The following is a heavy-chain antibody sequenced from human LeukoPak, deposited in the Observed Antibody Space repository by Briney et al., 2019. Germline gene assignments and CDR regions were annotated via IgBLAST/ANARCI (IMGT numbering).Heavy chain of an antibody. J-gene: IGHJ4*02. CDR3: ARDSSAAAAADIFFDY. Sequence: PGGSLRLSCAASGFTFSSYSMNWVRQAPGKGLEWVSSISSSSNYIYYADSVKGRFTISRDNAKNSLYLQMNSLRAEDTAVYYCARDSSAAAAADIFFDYWGQGTLVTVSS. D-gene: IGHD6-13*01. V-gene: IGHV3-21*01. CDR2: ISSSSNYI. CDR1: GFTFSSYS.